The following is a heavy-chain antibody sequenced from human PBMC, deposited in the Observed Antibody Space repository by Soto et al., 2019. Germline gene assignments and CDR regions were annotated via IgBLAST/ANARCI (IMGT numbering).Heavy chain of an antibody. V-gene: IGHV1-69*06. CDR2: IVPNVGTV. Sequence: SVKVSCKSSGCTFSSFINYPINWVRQAPGQGLEWMGGIVPNVGTVNYAQKFRGKVTITADKSTGTAYMELSSLRSEDTALYYCARRDTSGFLRYFDNWGQGTQVTVSS. CDR1: GCTFSSFINYP. J-gene: IGHJ4*02. D-gene: IGHD3-3*01. CDR3: ARRDTSGFLRYFDN.